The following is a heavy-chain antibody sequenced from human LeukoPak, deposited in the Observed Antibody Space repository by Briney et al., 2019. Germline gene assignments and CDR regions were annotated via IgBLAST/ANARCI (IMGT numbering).Heavy chain of an antibody. D-gene: IGHD6-19*01. J-gene: IGHJ4*02. CDR1: GGSISSYY. CDR3: ARGAVAGSIDY. V-gene: IGHV4-59*06. CDR2: IYYSGST. Sequence: PSETLSLTCTVSGGSISSYYWSWIRQHPGKGLEWIGYIYYSGSTYYNPSLKSRVTISVDTSKNQFSLKLSSVTAADTAVYYCARGAVAGSIDYWGQGTLVTVSS.